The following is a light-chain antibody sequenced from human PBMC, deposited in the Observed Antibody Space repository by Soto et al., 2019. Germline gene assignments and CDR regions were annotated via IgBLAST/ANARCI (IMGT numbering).Light chain of an antibody. CDR1: SSDVGGYNY. CDR2: EVS. V-gene: IGLV2-14*01. Sequence: QSALAQPASVSGSPGQSITISCTGTSSDVGGYNYVSCYQQHPGKAPKLMIYEVSNRPSGVSNRFSGSKSGNTASLTISGLQAADEADYYCSSYTSSSTPWVFGTGTKVTVL. J-gene: IGLJ1*01. CDR3: SSYTSSSTPWV.